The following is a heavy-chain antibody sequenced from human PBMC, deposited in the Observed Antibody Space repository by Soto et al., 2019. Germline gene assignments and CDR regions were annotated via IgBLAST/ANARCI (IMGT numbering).Heavy chain of an antibody. CDR2: IYWNDTK. CDR3: THTLWLRPDY. J-gene: IGHJ4*02. Sequence: QITLKESGPTLVKPTPTLTLTCTFSGFSLGTGGVGVGWIRQPPGEALEYLALIYWNDTKRYSPSLESRLTTTRDTSKNQVVPTLPNIDPVDTATYYFTHTLWLRPDYLGQGALVSGSS. CDR1: GFSLGTGGVG. D-gene: IGHD5-12*01. V-gene: IGHV2-5*01.